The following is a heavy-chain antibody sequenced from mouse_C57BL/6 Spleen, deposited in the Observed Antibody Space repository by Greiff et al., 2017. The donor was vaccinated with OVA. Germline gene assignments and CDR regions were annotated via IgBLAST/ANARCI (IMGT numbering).Heavy chain of an antibody. V-gene: IGHV1-55*01. Sequence: VQLQQPGAELVKPGASVKMSCKASGYTFTSYWITWVKQRPGQGLEWIGDLYPGSGSTNYNEKFKSKATLTVDTSSSTAYMQLSSLTSEDSAVYYCARDELNDGYPYYFDYWGQGTTLTVSS. CDR3: ARDELNDGYPYYFDY. CDR2: LYPGSGST. D-gene: IGHD2-3*01. CDR1: GYTFTSYW. J-gene: IGHJ2*01.